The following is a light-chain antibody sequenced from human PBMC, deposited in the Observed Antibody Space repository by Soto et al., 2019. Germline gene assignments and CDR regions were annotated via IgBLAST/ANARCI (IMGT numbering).Light chain of an antibody. CDR2: AAS. V-gene: IGKV1-39*01. CDR1: QFIDSY. CDR3: QQSYSTTRT. J-gene: IGKJ1*01. Sequence: DIQRTQAPTSLSASVGDRVTIACRASQFIDSYLNWYQQKPGKAPKLLIYAASSLQSGVSSRFSGSGSGTDFTLTINSLQPEDFATYYCQQSYSTTRTFGQGTKVDIK.